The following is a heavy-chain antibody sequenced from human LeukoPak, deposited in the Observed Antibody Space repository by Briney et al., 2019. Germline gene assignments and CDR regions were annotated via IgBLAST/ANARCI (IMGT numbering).Heavy chain of an antibody. CDR3: AKGAVMTSAGYYFDY. D-gene: IGHD3-22*01. J-gene: IGHJ4*02. CDR2: ISYDGSNK. CDR1: GFTFSSYA. V-gene: IGHV3-30-3*01. Sequence: GGSLRLSCAASGFTFSSYAMHWVRQAPGKGLEWVAVISYDGSNKYYADSVKGRFTISRDNSKNTLYLQMNSLRAEDTAVYYCAKGAVMTSAGYYFDYWGQGTLVTVSS.